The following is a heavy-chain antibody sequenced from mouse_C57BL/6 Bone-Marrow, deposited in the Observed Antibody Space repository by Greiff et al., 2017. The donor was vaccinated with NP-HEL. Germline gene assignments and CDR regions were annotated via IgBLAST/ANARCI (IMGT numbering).Heavy chain of an antibody. CDR2: ISSGSSTI. CDR1: GFTFSDYG. V-gene: IGHV5-17*01. Sequence: EVMLVESGGGLVKPGGSLKLSCAASGFTFSDYGMHWVRQAPEKGLEWVAYISSGSSTIYYADTVKGRFTISRDNAKNTLCLQMTSLRSEDTAMYYCARELGRYAMDYWGQGTSVTVSS. J-gene: IGHJ4*01. CDR3: ARELGRYAMDY. D-gene: IGHD4-1*01.